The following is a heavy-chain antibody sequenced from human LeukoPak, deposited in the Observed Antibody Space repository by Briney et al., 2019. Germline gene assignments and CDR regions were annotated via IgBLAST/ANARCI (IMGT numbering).Heavy chain of an antibody. J-gene: IGHJ6*02. Sequence: GGSLRLSCAASGFSFSSYRMNWVCQAPGKGLEWVANINQDGSEKYYVDSVKGRFTISRDNAKNSLYLQMLSLRAEDTAVYYCARFGYNYGMDVWGQGTTV. CDR1: GFSFSSYR. CDR3: ARFGYNYGMDV. V-gene: IGHV3-7*05. CDR2: INQDGSEK. D-gene: IGHD2-2*02.